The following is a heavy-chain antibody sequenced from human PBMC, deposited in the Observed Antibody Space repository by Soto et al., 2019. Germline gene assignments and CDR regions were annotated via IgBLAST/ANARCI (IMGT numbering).Heavy chain of an antibody. V-gene: IGHV4-4*07. CDR1: GGAINSYY. J-gene: IGHJ5*02. CDR2: IYSSGST. D-gene: IGHD3-3*01. CDR3: ARGQRFSDWFDP. Sequence: QVDLQESGPGLVKPSETLSLTCTVSGGAINSYYWTWIRQPAGKGLEWIGRIYSSGSTKYNPSLQSRVTMSLDTSKNPFSLRLTSVTAADTAVYYCARGQRFSDWFDPWGQGTLVTVSS.